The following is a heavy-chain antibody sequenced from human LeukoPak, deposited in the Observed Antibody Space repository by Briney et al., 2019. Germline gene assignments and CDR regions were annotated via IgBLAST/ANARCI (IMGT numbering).Heavy chain of an antibody. J-gene: IGHJ3*02. CDR3: ARNVAAGPGVAFDI. D-gene: IGHD2-15*01. V-gene: IGHV4-30-2*01. CDR2: IYHSGST. Sequence: SQTLSLTCAVSGGSISSGGYSWSWIRQPPGKGLEWIGYIYHSGSTYYNPSLKSRVTISVDRSKNQFSLKLSAVTAADTAVYFCARNVAAGPGVAFDIWGQGTMVTVSS. CDR1: GGSISSGGYS.